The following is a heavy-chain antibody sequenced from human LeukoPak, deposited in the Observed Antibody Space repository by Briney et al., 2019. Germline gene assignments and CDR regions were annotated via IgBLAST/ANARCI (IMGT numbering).Heavy chain of an antibody. D-gene: IGHD1-26*01. CDR1: GYTFTGYY. CDR3: ATADKWEPLDY. CDR2: FDPEDGES. V-gene: IGHV1-24*01. Sequence: ASVKVSCKASGYTFTGYYMHWVRQAPGQWLEWMGGFDPEDGESIFAQSFQGRFSMTEDTSTDTAYMELRSLRLQDTAVYYCATADKWEPLDYWGQGTLVTVSS. J-gene: IGHJ4*02.